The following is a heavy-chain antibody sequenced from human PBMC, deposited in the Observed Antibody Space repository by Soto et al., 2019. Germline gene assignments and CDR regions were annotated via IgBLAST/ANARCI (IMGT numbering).Heavy chain of an antibody. CDR3: VRNWRYYGGDYYYGVDA. CDR2: IYWDDDE. CDR1: GFSLNTGGVG. J-gene: IGHJ6*02. D-gene: IGHD3-10*01. V-gene: IGHV2-5*02. Sequence: ITLKESGPTLVKPTQTLTLTCTFSGFSLNTGGVGVGWVRQPRGKAMEWLALIYWDDDERYRPSLRSRLNITQDTINNPVVLTMTNMEPEDTATYYCVRNWRYYGGDYYYGVDAWGQGTTVTVSS.